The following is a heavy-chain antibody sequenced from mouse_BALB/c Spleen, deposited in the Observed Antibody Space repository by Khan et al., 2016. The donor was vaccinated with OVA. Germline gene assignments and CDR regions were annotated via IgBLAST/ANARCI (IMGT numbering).Heavy chain of an antibody. CDR1: GYTFTDYY. J-gene: IGHJ3*01. D-gene: IGHD1-2*01. Sequence: VQLQESGAELARPGASVKLSCKASGYTFTDYYINWVKQRPGQGLEWIGEIYPGSGDTYYNEKFKGKATLTADKSSSTVYMQLSSLTAEASAVFCVARRDNVGYTFAYWGQGTLVTVSA. CDR3: ARRDNVGYTFAY. V-gene: IGHV1-76*01. CDR2: IYPGSGDT.